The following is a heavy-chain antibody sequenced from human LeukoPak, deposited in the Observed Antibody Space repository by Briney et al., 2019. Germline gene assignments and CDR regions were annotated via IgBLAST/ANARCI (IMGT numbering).Heavy chain of an antibody. CDR3: AGSSGYSYGYIDY. CDR2: ISSSGSTI. Sequence: GGSLRLSCAASGFTFSDYYMSWIRQAPGKGLEWVSYISSSGSTIYYADPVKGRFTISRDNAKNSLYLQMNSLRAEDTAVYYCAGSSGYSYGYIDYWGQGTLVTVSS. J-gene: IGHJ4*02. V-gene: IGHV3-11*04. CDR1: GFTFSDYY. D-gene: IGHD5-18*01.